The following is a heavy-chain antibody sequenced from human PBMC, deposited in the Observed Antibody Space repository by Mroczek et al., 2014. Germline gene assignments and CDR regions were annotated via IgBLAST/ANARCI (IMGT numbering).Heavy chain of an antibody. CDR1: GGSISSGSYY. CDR3: AILWFGESQFDY. V-gene: IGHV4-61*02. Sequence: QVQLQESGPGLVKPSQTLSLTCTVSGGSISSGSYYWSWIRQPAGKGLEWIGRIYTSGSTNYNPSLKSRVTISVDTSKNQFSLKLSSVTAADTAVYYCAILWFGESQFDYWGQGTLVTVSS. D-gene: IGHD3-10*01. CDR2: IYTSGST. J-gene: IGHJ4*02.